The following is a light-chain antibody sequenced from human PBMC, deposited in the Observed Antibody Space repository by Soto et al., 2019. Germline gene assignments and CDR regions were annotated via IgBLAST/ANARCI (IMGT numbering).Light chain of an antibody. J-gene: IGLJ1*01. Sequence: QSVLTQPPSVSGAPGQRVTLSYIGSSSSIGAGYDVHWYQQLPGTAPKLLIYGNNNRPSGVPDRFSGSKSGTSASLAITGLQAEDEADYYCHSYDSTLSDDVFGTGTKLTVL. CDR1: SSSIGAGYD. CDR3: HSYDSTLSDDV. V-gene: IGLV1-40*01. CDR2: GNN.